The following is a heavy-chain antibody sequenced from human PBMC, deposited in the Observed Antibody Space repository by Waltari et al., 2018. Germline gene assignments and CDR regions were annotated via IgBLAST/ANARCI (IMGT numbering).Heavy chain of an antibody. CDR1: GGSISSYY. D-gene: IGHD2-2*01. V-gene: IGHV4-59*01. CDR3: ARAMPRGAFDI. J-gene: IGHJ3*02. CDR2: IYYSGST. Sequence: QVQLQESGPGLVKPSETLSLTCTVPGGSISSYYGRWIRQPPGKGLEWIGYIYYSGSTNYNPSLKSRVTISVDTSKNQFSLKLSSVTAADTAVYYCARAMPRGAFDIWGQGTMVTVSS.